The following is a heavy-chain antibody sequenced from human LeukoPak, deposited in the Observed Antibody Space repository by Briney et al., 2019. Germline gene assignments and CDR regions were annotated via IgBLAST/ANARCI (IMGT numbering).Heavy chain of an antibody. CDR3: ATEEQYRNYFDH. CDR2: INPKSGDT. J-gene: IGHJ4*02. Sequence: GASVKVSCKASGYTLTDSYMHWVRQAPGQGLEWLAWINPKSGDTNYAQKLQGRVTVTRDTSISTAYMELSGLTSDDTAVYYCATEEQYRNYFDHWGQGTLVTVSA. D-gene: IGHD5-18*01. CDR1: GYTLTDSY. V-gene: IGHV1-2*02.